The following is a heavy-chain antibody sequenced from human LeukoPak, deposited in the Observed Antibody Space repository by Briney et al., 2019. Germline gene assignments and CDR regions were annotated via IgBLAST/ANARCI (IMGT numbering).Heavy chain of an antibody. CDR2: ISGSGDTT. CDR3: ANTARDDAFDI. V-gene: IGHV3-23*01. Sequence: GGSLRLSCAASGLTFSNYPMSWVRQAPGKGLEWVSGISGSGDTTYYADSVKGRFTISRDNSQNTLYLQMNSLRAEDTALYYCANTARDDAFDIWGQGTMVTVSS. CDR1: GLTFSNYP. J-gene: IGHJ3*02.